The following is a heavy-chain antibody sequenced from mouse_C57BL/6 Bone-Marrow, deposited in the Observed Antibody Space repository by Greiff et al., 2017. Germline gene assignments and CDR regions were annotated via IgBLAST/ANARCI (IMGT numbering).Heavy chain of an antibody. Sequence: DVKLVESGEGLVKPGGSLKLSCAPSGFTFSSYAMSWVRQTPEKRLEWVAYISSGGDYIYSADTVKGRFTIYRDNARNTQYLQISSLKSEDTAMYYCTRDITTVDCYFDVWGTGTTVTVSS. D-gene: IGHD1-1*01. CDR2: ISSGGDYI. CDR1: GFTFSSYA. CDR3: TRDITTVDCYFDV. J-gene: IGHJ1*03. V-gene: IGHV5-9-1*02.